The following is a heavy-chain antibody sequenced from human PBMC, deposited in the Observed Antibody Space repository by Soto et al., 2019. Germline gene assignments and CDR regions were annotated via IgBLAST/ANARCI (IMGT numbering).Heavy chain of an antibody. V-gene: IGHV3-23*01. D-gene: IGHD2-2*01. Sequence: GGSLRLTCAASGFTFSSYAMSWVRQAPGKGLEWVSAISGSGGSTYYADSVKGRFTISRDNSKNTLYLQMNSLRAEDTAVYYCAKDGNSWPSGIDYWGQGTLVTVSS. J-gene: IGHJ4*02. CDR3: AKDGNSWPSGIDY. CDR2: ISGSGGST. CDR1: GFTFSSYA.